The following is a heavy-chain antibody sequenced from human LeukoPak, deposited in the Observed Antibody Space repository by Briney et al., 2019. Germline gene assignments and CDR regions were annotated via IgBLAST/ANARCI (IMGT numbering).Heavy chain of an antibody. Sequence: GGSLRLSCAVSGFTFTDTYMTWIRQAPGKGLEWVGFIRSKAYGGTTEYAASVKGRFTISRDDSKSIAYLQMNSLKTEDTAVYYCTRDYDSSGYCLDYWGQGTLVTVSS. CDR2: IRSKAYGGTT. CDR3: TRDYDSSGYCLDY. D-gene: IGHD3-22*01. J-gene: IGHJ4*02. V-gene: IGHV3-49*03. CDR1: GFTFTDTY.